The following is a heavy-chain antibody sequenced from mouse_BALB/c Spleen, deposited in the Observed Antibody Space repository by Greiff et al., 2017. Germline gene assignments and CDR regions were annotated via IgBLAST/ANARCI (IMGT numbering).Heavy chain of an antibody. J-gene: IGHJ2*01. D-gene: IGHD2-3*01. CDR2: ISSGGSYT. V-gene: IGHV5-6*01. CDR1: GFTFSSYG. CDR3: ARGDYDGYFDY. Sequence: EVQGVESGGDLVKPGGSLKLSCAASGFTFSSYGMSWVRQTPDKRLEWVATISSGGSYTYYPDSVKGRFTISRDNAKNTLYLQMSSLKSEDTAMYYCARGDYDGYFDYWGQGTTLTVSS.